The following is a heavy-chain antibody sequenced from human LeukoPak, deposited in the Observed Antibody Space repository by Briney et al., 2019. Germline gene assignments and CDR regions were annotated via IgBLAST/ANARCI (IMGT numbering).Heavy chain of an antibody. Sequence: PSETLSLTCTVSGGSISSSSYYWGWIRQPPGKGLEWIGSIYYSGSTYYNPSLKSRVTISVDTSKNQFSLKLSSVTAADTAVYYCAIAIPIGGIAVAGPEYFQHWGQGTLVTVSS. J-gene: IGHJ1*01. V-gene: IGHV4-39*01. CDR3: AIAIPIGGIAVAGPEYFQH. CDR1: GGSISSSSYY. CDR2: IYYSGST. D-gene: IGHD6-19*01.